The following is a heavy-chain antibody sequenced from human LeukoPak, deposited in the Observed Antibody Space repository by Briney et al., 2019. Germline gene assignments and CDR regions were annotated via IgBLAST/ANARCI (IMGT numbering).Heavy chain of an antibody. J-gene: IGHJ3*02. CDR2: IYYSGST. D-gene: IGHD5-18*01. Sequence: SETLSLTCTVSGGSISSYYWSWIRQPPGKGLEWIGYIYYSGSTNYNPSLKSRVTISVDTSKNQFSLKLSSVTAADTAVYLGYSYGDRGAFDIWGQGTMVTVSS. CDR1: GGSISSYY. CDR3: YSYGDRGAFDI. V-gene: IGHV4-59*08.